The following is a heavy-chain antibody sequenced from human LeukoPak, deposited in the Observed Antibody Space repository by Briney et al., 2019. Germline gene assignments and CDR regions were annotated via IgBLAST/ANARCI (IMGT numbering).Heavy chain of an antibody. D-gene: IGHD3-10*01. CDR3: AKVSYYGSGSPPEDY. V-gene: IGHV3-23*01. CDR2: VSGSGGST. Sequence: HSGGSLRLSCAASGFTFSSYAMSWVRQAPGKGLEWVSAVSGSGGSTYYADSVKGRFTISRDNSKNTLYLQMNSLRAEDTAVYYCAKVSYYGSGSPPEDYWGQGTLVTVSS. J-gene: IGHJ4*02. CDR1: GFTFSSYA.